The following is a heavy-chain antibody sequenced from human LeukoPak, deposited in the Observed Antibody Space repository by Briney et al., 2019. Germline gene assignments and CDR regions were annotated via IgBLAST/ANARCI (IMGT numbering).Heavy chain of an antibody. V-gene: IGHV3-43*01. Sequence: SGGSLRLSCAASGFTFDDYTMHWVRQAPGKGLEWVSLISWDGGSTYYADSVKGRFTISRGNSKNSLYLQMNSLRTEDTALYYCARGSGSYFFLFDYWGQGTLVTVSS. J-gene: IGHJ4*02. CDR3: ARGSGSYFFLFDY. CDR2: ISWDGGST. D-gene: IGHD1-26*01. CDR1: GFTFDDYT.